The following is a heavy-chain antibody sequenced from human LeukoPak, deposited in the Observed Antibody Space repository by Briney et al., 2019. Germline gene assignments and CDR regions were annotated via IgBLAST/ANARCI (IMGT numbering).Heavy chain of an antibody. J-gene: IGHJ6*02. CDR2: IWYDGSNK. CDR1: GFTFSSYG. CDR3: AREVLSYDILTGFFRRSGSQPPREYYYGMDV. Sequence: QAGGSLRLSCAASGFTFSSYGMHWVRQAPGKGLEWVAVIWYDGSNKYYADSVKGRFTISRDNSKNTLYLQMNSLRAEDTAVYYCAREVLSYDILTGFFRRSGSQPPREYYYGMDVWGQGTTVTVSS. D-gene: IGHD3-9*01. V-gene: IGHV3-33*01.